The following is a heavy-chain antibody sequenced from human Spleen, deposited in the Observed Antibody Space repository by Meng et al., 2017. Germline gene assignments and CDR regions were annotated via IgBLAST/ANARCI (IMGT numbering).Heavy chain of an antibody. J-gene: IGHJ4*02. V-gene: IGHV6-1*01. CDR3: ARGFWEKRLGELSLGGRTYSDY. Sequence: SCAISGDSVSSNSAAWNWIRQSPSRGLEWLGRTYYRSKWYNDYAVSVKSRITINPDTSKNQFSLQLNSVTPEDTAVYYCARGFWEKRLGELSLGGRTYSDYWGQGTLVTVSS. CDR2: TYYRSKWYN. D-gene: IGHD3-16*02. CDR1: GDSVSSNSAA.